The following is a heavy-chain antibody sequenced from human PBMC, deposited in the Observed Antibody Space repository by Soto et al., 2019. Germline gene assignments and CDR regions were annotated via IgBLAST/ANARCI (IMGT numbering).Heavy chain of an antibody. CDR1: GGSISSSNW. CDR3: ARDRRYSSGWYEVKRYYYYGMDV. CDR2: IYHSGST. V-gene: IGHV4-4*02. D-gene: IGHD6-19*01. Sequence: QVQLQESGPGLVKPSGTLSLTCAVSGGSISSSNWWSWVRQPPGKGLEWIGEIYHSGSTNYNPSLKSRVTISVDKSKNQFSLKLSSVTAADTAVYYCARDRRYSSGWYEVKRYYYYGMDVWGQGTTVTVSS. J-gene: IGHJ6*02.